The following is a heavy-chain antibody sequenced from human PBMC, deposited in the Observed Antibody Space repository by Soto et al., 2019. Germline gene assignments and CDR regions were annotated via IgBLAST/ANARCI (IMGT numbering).Heavy chain of an antibody. Sequence: QVQLVQSGAEVKKPGASVKVSCKASGYTFTSYGISWVRQAPGQGLEWMGWISAYNGNTNYAQKLQGRVTMTTDPATSPADMELRSPGSDDSAVYVCARDHRFGSGSYHFYYWGQGTLVPVSS. D-gene: IGHD1-26*01. V-gene: IGHV1-18*01. CDR1: GYTFTSYG. CDR2: ISAYNGNT. CDR3: ARDHRFGSGSYHFYY. J-gene: IGHJ4*02.